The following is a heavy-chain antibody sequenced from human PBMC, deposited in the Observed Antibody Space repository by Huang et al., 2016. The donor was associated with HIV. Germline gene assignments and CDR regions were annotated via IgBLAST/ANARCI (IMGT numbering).Heavy chain of an antibody. V-gene: IGHV1-69*01. Sequence: QVQLVQSGAEVKKPGSSVKVSCKASGGSFSNHVFSWVRQGPGQGLEWMGGINTIIGRTNDEKKCQGRGTMTGEETTGKAYVEMGSLRSEDTAVYFCARESNIVVVPHTIKFFDYWGQGTLVTVSS. D-gene: IGHD2-2*01. CDR1: GGSFSNHV. J-gene: IGHJ4*02. CDR2: INTIIGRT. CDR3: ARESNIVVVPHTIKFFDY.